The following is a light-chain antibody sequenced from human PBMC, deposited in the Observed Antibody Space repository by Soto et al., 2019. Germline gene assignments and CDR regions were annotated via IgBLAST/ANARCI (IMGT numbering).Light chain of an antibody. CDR1: QSVNSN. Sequence: EIMMTQSPVTLSVSPGERATLSCRASQSVNSNLAWYQQKPGQAPRLLIYGASTRATGIPARFSGGGSGTEFTLTISSLQSEDFAIYFCQQYDVWPRTFGQGTKVEI. CDR2: GAS. J-gene: IGKJ1*01. V-gene: IGKV3-15*01. CDR3: QQYDVWPRT.